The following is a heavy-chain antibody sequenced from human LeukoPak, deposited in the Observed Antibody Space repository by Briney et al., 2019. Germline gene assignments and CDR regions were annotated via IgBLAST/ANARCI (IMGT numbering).Heavy chain of an antibody. Sequence: GGSLRLSCAASGFTVSSNYMSWVRQAPGKGLEWVSVIYSGGSTYYGDSAKGRFTISRDNSKNTLYLQMNSLRAEDTAVYYCAREGVGTGRALGYWGQGTLVTVSS. V-gene: IGHV3-66*02. J-gene: IGHJ4*02. CDR1: GFTVSSNY. CDR3: AREGVGTGRALGY. CDR2: IYSGGST. D-gene: IGHD3-10*01.